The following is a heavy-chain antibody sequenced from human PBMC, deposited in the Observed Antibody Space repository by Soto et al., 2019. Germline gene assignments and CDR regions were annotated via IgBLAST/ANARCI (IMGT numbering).Heavy chain of an antibody. CDR3: ATQYVSGGFFF. CDR2: INHNGIT. CDR1: GGSFNDYY. D-gene: IGHD3-10*01. Sequence: TSETLSLTCAVYGGSFNDYYWSWIRQSPVKGLEWIAEINHNGITNYNPSLKSRVTISRDASKSQFSLEVNSVTAADTAVYYCATQYVSGGFFFWGQGALVTVSS. V-gene: IGHV4-34*01. J-gene: IGHJ4*02.